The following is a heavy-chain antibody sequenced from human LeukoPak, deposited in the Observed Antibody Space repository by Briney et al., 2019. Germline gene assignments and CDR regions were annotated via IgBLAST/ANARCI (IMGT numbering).Heavy chain of an antibody. D-gene: IGHD6-19*01. Sequence: GESLKISCQGSGSSFTSYWIGWVRQLPGKGLEWMGIIYPGDSATRYSPSFQGQVPISADKSITTAYLQWSSLRASDTAMYYCARIAVAGTTTEYYFDYWGQGTLVTVSS. CDR3: ARIAVAGTTTEYYFDY. CDR1: GSSFTSYW. CDR2: IYPGDSAT. J-gene: IGHJ4*02. V-gene: IGHV5-51*01.